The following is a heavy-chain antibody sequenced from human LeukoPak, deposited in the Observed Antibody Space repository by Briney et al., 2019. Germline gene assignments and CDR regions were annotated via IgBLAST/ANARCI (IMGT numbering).Heavy chain of an antibody. J-gene: IGHJ4*02. CDR2: ISSNGGST. V-gene: IGHV3-64*01. D-gene: IGHD3-16*02. CDR1: GFTFSSYG. Sequence: GGSLRLSCAASGFTFSSYGMHWVRQAPGKGLEYVSAISSNGGSTYYANSVKGRFTISRDNSKNTLYLQMGSLRAEDMAVYYCARAGGVWGSYRYYDYWGQGTLVTVSS. CDR3: ARAGGVWGSYRYYDY.